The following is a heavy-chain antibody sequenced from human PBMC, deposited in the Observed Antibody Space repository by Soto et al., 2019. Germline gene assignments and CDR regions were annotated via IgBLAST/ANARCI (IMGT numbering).Heavy chain of an antibody. D-gene: IGHD1-1*01. CDR1: GDSVSSNSAV. Sequence: SQTLSLTCAISGDSVSSNSAVWNWIRQSPSRGLEWLGRTYYRSKWFNEYAISVKSRIIINPDTSKNHFSLQLNSVTPEDTAVYYCVRGRDGIEIPWFDPWGQGTLVTVSS. J-gene: IGHJ5*02. CDR2: TYYRSKWFN. V-gene: IGHV6-1*01. CDR3: VRGRDGIEIPWFDP.